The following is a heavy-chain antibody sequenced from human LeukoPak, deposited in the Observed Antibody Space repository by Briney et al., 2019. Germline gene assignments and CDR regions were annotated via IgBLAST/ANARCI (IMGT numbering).Heavy chain of an antibody. Sequence: SETLSLTCAVYGGSFSGYYWSWIRQPPGKGLEWIGEINHSGSTNYNPSLKSRVTISVHTSKNQFSLKLSSVTAADTAVYYCARGQYSSSGNFDYWGQGTLVTVSS. V-gene: IGHV4-34*01. CDR2: INHSGST. J-gene: IGHJ4*02. CDR1: GGSFSGYY. CDR3: ARGQYSSSGNFDY. D-gene: IGHD6-6*01.